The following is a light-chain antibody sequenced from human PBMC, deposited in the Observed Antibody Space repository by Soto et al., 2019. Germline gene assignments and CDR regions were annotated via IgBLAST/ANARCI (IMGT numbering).Light chain of an antibody. CDR3: QQYSSSRT. CDR2: GAS. J-gene: IGKJ1*01. Sequence: EIVLTQSPGTLSLSPGERATLSCRASQSVSRNYLAWYQQKPGQAPRLLIYGASNRAAGIPDRLRGSGSGTDFSLIISRMEAEDSAVYYCQQYSSSRTFGQGTNVYIK. V-gene: IGKV3-20*01. CDR1: QSVSRNY.